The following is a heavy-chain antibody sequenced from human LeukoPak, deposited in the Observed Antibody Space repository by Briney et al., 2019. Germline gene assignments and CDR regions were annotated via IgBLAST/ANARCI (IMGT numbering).Heavy chain of an antibody. D-gene: IGHD1-26*01. CDR2: FDPEDGET. Sequence: ASVKVSCKVSGYTLTELSMHWVRQAPGKGLEWMGGFDPEDGETIYAQKFQGRVTMTEDTSTDTAYMELRSLRSDDTAMYYCARVDSRRYYGHDYWGQGTLVTVTS. J-gene: IGHJ4*02. CDR3: ARVDSRRYYGHDY. CDR1: GYTLTELS. V-gene: IGHV1-24*01.